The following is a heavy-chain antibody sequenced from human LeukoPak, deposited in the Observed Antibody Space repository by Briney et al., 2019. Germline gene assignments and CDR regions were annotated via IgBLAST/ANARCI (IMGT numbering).Heavy chain of an antibody. D-gene: IGHD5-18*01. J-gene: IGHJ4*02. CDR1: GGSISSYY. CDR3: AREDTAMATL. CDR2: IYYSGST. Sequence: SETLSPTCTVSGGSISSYYWSWIRQPPGKGLEWIGYIYYSGSTNYNPSLKSRVTISVDTSKNQFSLKLSSVTAADTAVYYCAREDTAMATLWGQGTLVTVSS. V-gene: IGHV4-59*01.